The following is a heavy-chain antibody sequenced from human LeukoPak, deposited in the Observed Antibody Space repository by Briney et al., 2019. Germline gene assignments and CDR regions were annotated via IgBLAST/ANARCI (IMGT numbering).Heavy chain of an antibody. CDR1: GFTVSSNY. J-gene: IGHJ1*01. Sequence: GGSLRLSCAASGFTVSSNYMSWVRQAPGKGLEWVSVIFSGGTTYYADSVKGRFTISRDKSKDTLYLQMNSLRAEDTAVYYCAKDSYDSSGYYYFQHWGQGTLVTVSS. CDR3: AKDSYDSSGYYYFQH. D-gene: IGHD3-22*01. V-gene: IGHV3-53*01. CDR2: IFSGGTT.